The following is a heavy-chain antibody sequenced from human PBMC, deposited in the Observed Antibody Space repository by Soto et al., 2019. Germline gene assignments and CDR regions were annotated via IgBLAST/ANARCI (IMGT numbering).Heavy chain of an antibody. CDR2: INPSGGST. V-gene: IGHV1-46*01. Sequence: GASVKVSCKASGYTFTSYYMHWVRQAPGQGLEWMGIINPSGGSTSYAQKFQGRVTMTRDTSTSTVYMELNSLRAEDTAMYYCARVPSSGWPYFFDYWGLGTLVTVSS. D-gene: IGHD6-19*01. J-gene: IGHJ4*02. CDR1: GYTFTSYY. CDR3: ARVPSSGWPYFFDY.